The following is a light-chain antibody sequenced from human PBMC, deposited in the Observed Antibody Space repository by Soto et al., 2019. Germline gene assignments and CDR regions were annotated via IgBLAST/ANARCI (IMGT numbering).Light chain of an antibody. CDR3: QQYNNWPLT. Sequence: EVVMTQSPATLSVSPGDGATLSCRASQNVHSNLAWYQQKPGQAPRLLIYDTSTRATDIPFRFSGDGSGTEFTLTISSLQSEDFAVYYCQQYNNWPLTFGGGTKVEIK. V-gene: IGKV3-15*01. J-gene: IGKJ4*01. CDR1: QNVHSN. CDR2: DTS.